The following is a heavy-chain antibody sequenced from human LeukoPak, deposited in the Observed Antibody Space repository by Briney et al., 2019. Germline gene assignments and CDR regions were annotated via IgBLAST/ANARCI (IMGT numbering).Heavy chain of an antibody. J-gene: IGHJ3*02. D-gene: IGHD2-2*01. V-gene: IGHV1-46*01. Sequence: ASVNVSCKASGYTFTSYYMHWVRQAPGQGLEWMGIINPSGGSTSYAQKFQGRVTMTRDTSTSTVYMELSSLRSEDTAVSYCARDVGCSSTSCYVDAFDIWGQGTMVTVSS. CDR1: GYTFTSYY. CDR2: INPSGGST. CDR3: ARDVGCSSTSCYVDAFDI.